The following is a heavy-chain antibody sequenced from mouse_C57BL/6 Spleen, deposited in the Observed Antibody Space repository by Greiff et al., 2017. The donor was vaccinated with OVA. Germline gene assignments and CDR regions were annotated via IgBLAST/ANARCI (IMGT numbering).Heavy chain of an antibody. J-gene: IGHJ1*03. D-gene: IGHD1-1*01. Sequence: EVKLVESGAELVKPGASVKLSCTASGFNIKDYYMHWVKQRTEQGLEWIGRIDPEDGETKYAPKFQGKATITADTSSNTAYLQLSSLTSEDTAVYYCATVVATKGYFDVWGTGTTVTVSS. CDR3: ATVVATKGYFDV. V-gene: IGHV14-2*01. CDR2: IDPEDGET. CDR1: GFNIKDYY.